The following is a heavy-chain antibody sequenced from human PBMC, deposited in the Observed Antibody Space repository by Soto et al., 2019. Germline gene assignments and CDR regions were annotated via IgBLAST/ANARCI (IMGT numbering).Heavy chain of an antibody. D-gene: IGHD2-8*02. CDR2: IYYSGST. CDR3: VGYRWDYWYFDL. CDR1: GVSITSGDYY. Sequence: QVQLQESGPGLVKPSETLSLTCSVSGVSITSGDYYWSWIRQYPEKGLEWIGFIYYSGSTNYNPSLESRVTISLVAPKNQFSPKLSSVTAADTAVYSCVGYRWDYWYFDLWGRGAQVTVSS. J-gene: IGHJ2*01. V-gene: IGHV4-61*08.